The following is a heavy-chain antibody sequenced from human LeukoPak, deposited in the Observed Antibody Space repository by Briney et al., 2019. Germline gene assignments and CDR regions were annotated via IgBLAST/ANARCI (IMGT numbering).Heavy chain of an antibody. Sequence: SGPTLVNPTQTLTLTCTFSGFSLSTSGMSVSWIRQPPGKGLEWIGYIYYSGSTNYNPSLKSRVTISVDTSKNQFSLKLSSVTAADTAVYYCARGRNWSNFDYWGQGTLVTVSS. CDR3: ARGRNWSNFDY. J-gene: IGHJ4*02. CDR1: GFSLSTSGMS. CDR2: IYYSGST. V-gene: IGHV4-61*08. D-gene: IGHD1-1*01.